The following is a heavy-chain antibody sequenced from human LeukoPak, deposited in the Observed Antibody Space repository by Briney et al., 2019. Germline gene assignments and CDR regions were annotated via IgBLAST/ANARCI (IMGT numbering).Heavy chain of an antibody. Sequence: SESLSPTCTVSGRSITSGAYYWSWIRQPAGKGLEWIGYIYQSVSTYYNPSLKSRVTISADRSKNQFSLKLSSVTAADTAVYYCAREVGGATWDYWGQGTLVTVSS. CDR2: IYQSVST. D-gene: IGHD5-12*01. CDR1: GRSITSGAYY. V-gene: IGHV4-30-2*01. CDR3: AREVGGATWDY. J-gene: IGHJ4*02.